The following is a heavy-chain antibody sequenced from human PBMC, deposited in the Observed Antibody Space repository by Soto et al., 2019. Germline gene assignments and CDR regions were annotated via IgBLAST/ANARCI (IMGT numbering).Heavy chain of an antibody. CDR1: GGPFSSYR. V-gene: IGHV1-69*13. Sequence: SVKVSCKASGGPFSSYRINLVRQAPGQGLEWVGGMVPIYRTADYAHKFQGRVTITAEESARTSYMELRSLKSQDTAVYYCVRDSGAKLSSSWGQGTRVTFS. CDR3: VRDSGAKLSSS. J-gene: IGHJ4*02. D-gene: IGHD6-13*01. CDR2: MVPIYRTA.